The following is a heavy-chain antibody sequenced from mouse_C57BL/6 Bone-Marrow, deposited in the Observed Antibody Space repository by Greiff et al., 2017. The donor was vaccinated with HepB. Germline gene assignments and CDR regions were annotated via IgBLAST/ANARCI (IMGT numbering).Heavy chain of an antibody. D-gene: IGHD2-4*01. CDR1: GYTFTSYW. V-gene: IGHV1-55*01. CDR3: AMWGVYYDYGVGY. J-gene: IGHJ2*01. CDR2: IYPGSGST. Sequence: VQLQQPGAELVKPGASVKMSCKASGYTFTSYWITWVKQRPGQGLEWIGDIYPGSGSTNYNEKFKSKATLTVDTSSSTAYMQLSSLTSEDSAVYYCAMWGVYYDYGVGYWGKDTTLTLSS.